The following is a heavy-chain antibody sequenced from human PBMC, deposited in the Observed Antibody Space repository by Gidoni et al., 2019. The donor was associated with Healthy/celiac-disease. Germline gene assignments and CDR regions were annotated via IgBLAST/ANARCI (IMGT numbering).Heavy chain of an antibody. CDR3: AHISVVVPAAMAYYYYYMDV. V-gene: IGHV2-5*02. CDR2: IYWDDDK. J-gene: IGHJ6*03. D-gene: IGHD2-2*01. CDR1: GFSLSTSGVG. Sequence: QITLKESGPTLVKPTQTLKLTCTFSGFSLSTSGVGVGWIRQPPGKALEWLALIYWDDDKRYSPSLKSRLTITKDTSKNQVVLTMTNMDPVDTATYYCAHISVVVPAAMAYYYYYMDVWGKGTTVTVSS.